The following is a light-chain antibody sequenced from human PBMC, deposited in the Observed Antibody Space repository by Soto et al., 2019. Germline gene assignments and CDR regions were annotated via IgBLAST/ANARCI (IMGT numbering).Light chain of an antibody. CDR1: ESISR. Sequence: EIVLTQSPATLSLSPGESATLSCRASESISRLAWYQHKPGQAPRLFIYDTSKRATGIPARFSGSGSGTDFTLTISSLEPEDFADYYCHQRDTFGLGTILEIK. V-gene: IGKV3-11*01. CDR3: HQRDT. J-gene: IGKJ2*01. CDR2: DTS.